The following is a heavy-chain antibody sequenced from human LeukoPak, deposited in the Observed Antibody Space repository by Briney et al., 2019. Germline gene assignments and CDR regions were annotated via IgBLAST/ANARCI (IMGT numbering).Heavy chain of an antibody. V-gene: IGHV4-30-2*01. CDR2: INHSGST. CDR3: ASGRDGYNLPFDY. J-gene: IGHJ4*02. Sequence: SQTLSLTCTVSGGSISSGGYYWSWIRQPPGKGLEWIGEINHSGSTNYNPSLKSRVTISVDTSKNQFSLKLSSVTAADTAVYYCASGRDGYNLPFDYWGQGTLVTVSS. CDR1: GGSISSGGYY. D-gene: IGHD5-24*01.